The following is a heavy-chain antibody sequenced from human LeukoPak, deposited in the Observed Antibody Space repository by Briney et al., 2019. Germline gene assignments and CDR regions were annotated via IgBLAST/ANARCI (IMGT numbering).Heavy chain of an antibody. Sequence: GGSLRLSCAASGFNFSNYWMSWVRQAPGKGLEWVANIKQDGSEKYYVDSVKGRFSISRDNAKNSLYLQMNSLRADDTAVYYYARAGLTVARDYWGQGTLVTVSS. J-gene: IGHJ4*02. CDR2: IKQDGSEK. CDR3: ARAGLTVARDY. D-gene: IGHD6-19*01. CDR1: GFNFSNYW. V-gene: IGHV3-7*01.